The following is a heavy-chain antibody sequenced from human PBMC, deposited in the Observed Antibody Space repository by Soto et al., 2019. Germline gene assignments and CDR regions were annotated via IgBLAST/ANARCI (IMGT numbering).Heavy chain of an antibody. CDR1: GFTVSSNY. Sequence: SLRLSCAVAGFTVSSNYMSWVRQAPGKGLEWVSVIYRGGNTFYTDSVKGRFTISRDNSNNTLYLQMNSLRVEDTAVYYCARDPLGPLTTVNVWGQGTLVTVSS. V-gene: IGHV3-66*01. CDR2: IYRGGNT. D-gene: IGHD4-17*01. CDR3: ARDPLGPLTTVNV. J-gene: IGHJ4*02.